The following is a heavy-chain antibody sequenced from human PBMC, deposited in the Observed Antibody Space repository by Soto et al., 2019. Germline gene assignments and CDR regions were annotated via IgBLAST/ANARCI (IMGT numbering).Heavy chain of an antibody. CDR2: IYHSGST. CDR1: GGSISSGGYS. CDR3: ARETPTSSY. V-gene: IGHV4-30-2*01. Sequence: QLQLQESGSGLVKPSQTLSLTCAVSGGSISSGGYSWSWIRQQPGKGLEWIGYIYHSGSTYYNPYLRSRVTISVGRSKNQFSLKLSSVTAADTAVYYCARETPTSSYWGQGTLVTVSS. D-gene: IGHD1-26*01. J-gene: IGHJ4*02.